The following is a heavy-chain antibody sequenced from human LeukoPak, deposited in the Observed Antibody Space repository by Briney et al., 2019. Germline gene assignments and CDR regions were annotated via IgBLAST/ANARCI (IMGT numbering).Heavy chain of an antibody. V-gene: IGHV4-4*07. J-gene: IGHJ4*02. CDR2: IYTSGST. D-gene: IGHD5-18*01. CDR1: GGSISCYY. Sequence: SATLSLTCAVSGGSISCYYWSWIRPPAGKGLEWIGRIYTSGSTNYNPSLKSRVTISVDTSKNQFSLQMSSVTAADTAVYYCASLRGYSYGYPTYWGQGTLVTVSS. CDR3: ASLRGYSYGYPTY.